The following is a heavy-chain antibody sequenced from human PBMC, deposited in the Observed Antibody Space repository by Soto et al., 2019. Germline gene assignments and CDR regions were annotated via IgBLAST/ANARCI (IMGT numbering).Heavy chain of an antibody. V-gene: IGHV4-4*02. J-gene: IGHJ4*02. Sequence: LSLTCAVSGGSFTSNNWWTWVRQPPGQGLEWIGEIYRTGSTSYNPSLKSRVTISLDKSENQFSLKVTSLTAADTAVYYCASRDPGTSVDYWGQGTLVTSPQ. CDR1: GGSFTSNNW. CDR3: ASRDPGTSVDY. D-gene: IGHD1-7*01. CDR2: IYRTGST.